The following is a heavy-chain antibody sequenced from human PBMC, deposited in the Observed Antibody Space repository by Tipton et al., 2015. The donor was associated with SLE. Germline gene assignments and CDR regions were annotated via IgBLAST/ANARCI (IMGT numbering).Heavy chain of an antibody. V-gene: IGHV4-39*07. CDR3: ARLDTDRTGDYFDY. D-gene: IGHD1-1*01. Sequence: TLSLTCTVPGGSISSGGYYWGWTRQPPGKGLEWIGSIYHSGSTYYNPSLKSRVTISVDTSKNQFSLKLSSVTAADTAVYYCARLDTDRTGDYFDYWGQGTLVTVSS. CDR1: GGSISSGGYY. J-gene: IGHJ4*02. CDR2: IYHSGST.